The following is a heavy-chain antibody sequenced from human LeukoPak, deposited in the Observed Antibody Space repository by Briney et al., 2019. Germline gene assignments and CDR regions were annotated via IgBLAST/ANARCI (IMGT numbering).Heavy chain of an antibody. Sequence: SVTVSFTASGGTFSIYAISWVRQAPGQGLEWMGGIIPIFGTANYAQKFQGRVTITADESTSTAYMELSSLRSEDTAVYYCARNGGGSYYYYGMDVWGQGTTVTVSS. J-gene: IGHJ6*02. D-gene: IGHD4-23*01. CDR3: ARNGGGSYYYYGMDV. CDR1: GGTFSIYA. V-gene: IGHV1-69*13. CDR2: IIPIFGTA.